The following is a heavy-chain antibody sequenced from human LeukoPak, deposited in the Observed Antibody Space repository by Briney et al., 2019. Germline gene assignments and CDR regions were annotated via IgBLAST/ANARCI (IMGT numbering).Heavy chain of an antibody. CDR2: ISWNSGSI. V-gene: IGHV3-9*01. D-gene: IGHD6-13*01. CDR1: GFTFDDYA. Sequence: PGGSLRPSCAASGFTFDDYAMHWVRQAPGKGLEWVSGISWNSGSIGYADSVKGRFTISRDNAKNSLYLQMNSLRAEDTALYYCATSSSWGQGTLVTVSS. J-gene: IGHJ4*02. CDR3: ATSSS.